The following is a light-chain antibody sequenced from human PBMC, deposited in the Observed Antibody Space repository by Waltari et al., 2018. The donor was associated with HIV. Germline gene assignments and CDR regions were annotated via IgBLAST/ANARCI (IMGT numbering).Light chain of an antibody. CDR3: LQHNTYPHT. V-gene: IGKV1-17*01. CDR1: QGIRND. J-gene: IGKJ2*01. Sequence: DIQMTQSPSSLSASVGDRVTITCRASQGIRNDVGWYQHKPGKAPKRLIYAAFLLQSGAPSRFSGSGSGTEFTLTISSLQPEDYATYYCLQHNTYPHTFGQGTKLEIK. CDR2: AAF.